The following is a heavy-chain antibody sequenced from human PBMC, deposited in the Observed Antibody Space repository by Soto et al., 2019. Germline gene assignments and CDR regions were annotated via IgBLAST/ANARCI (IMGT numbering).Heavy chain of an antibody. CDR1: GFTFSSYG. D-gene: IGHD2-15*01. CDR3: ARDEVSPGYCSGGSCPNDAFDI. V-gene: IGHV3-21*01. J-gene: IGHJ3*02. CDR2: ISSSSSYI. Sequence: WWSLRLSCASSGFTFSSYGMNWVRQAPGKGLEWVSSISSSSSYIYYADSVKGRFTISRDNAKNSLYLQMNSLRAEDTAVYYCARDEVSPGYCSGGSCPNDAFDIWGQGTMVTVSS.